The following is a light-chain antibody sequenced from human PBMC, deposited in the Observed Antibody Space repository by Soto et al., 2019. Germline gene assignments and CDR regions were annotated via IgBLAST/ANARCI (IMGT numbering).Light chain of an antibody. CDR2: GAS. V-gene: IGKV3-20*01. CDR3: QQSYSSPPT. CDR1: QSVSSSY. J-gene: IGKJ1*01. Sequence: EIVLTHSPGTLSLSPCERATLSFSASQSVSSSYLAWYQQKPGQAPRLLIYGASNRATGIPDRFSGSGSGPDFTLTISSLQPEDFATYYCQQSYSSPPTFGQGTKVDIK.